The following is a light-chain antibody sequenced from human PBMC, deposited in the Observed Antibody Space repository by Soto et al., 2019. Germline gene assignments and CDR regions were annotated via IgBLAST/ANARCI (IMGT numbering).Light chain of an antibody. CDR1: QSVSSNN. J-gene: IGKJ5*01. V-gene: IGKV3-20*01. CDR2: GTS. Sequence: EIVLTQSPGTLSFSPGERATLACRASQSVSSNNLAWYQQKPGQAPRLLIYGTSTRATGIPDRFSGSGSGTDFTLIISRLEPEDFAVYYCQQYGSSPTFGQGTRLEIK. CDR3: QQYGSSPT.